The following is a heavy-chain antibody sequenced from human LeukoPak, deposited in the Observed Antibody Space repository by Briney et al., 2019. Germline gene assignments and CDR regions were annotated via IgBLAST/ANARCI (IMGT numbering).Heavy chain of an antibody. V-gene: IGHV4-39*07. J-gene: IGHJ3*02. D-gene: IGHD3-22*01. CDR2: IYYSGST. Sequence: ASETLSLTCTVSGGSISSSSYYWGWIRQPPGKGLEWIGSIYYSGSTYYNPSLKSRVTISVDTSKNQFSLKLSSVTAADTAVYYCALSDDDSSGLLLDDRNAFDIWGQGTMVTVSS. CDR3: ALSDDDSSGLLLDDRNAFDI. CDR1: GGSISSSSYY.